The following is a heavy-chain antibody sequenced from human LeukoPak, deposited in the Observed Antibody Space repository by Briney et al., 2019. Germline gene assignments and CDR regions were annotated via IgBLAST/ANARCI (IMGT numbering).Heavy chain of an antibody. V-gene: IGHV4-4*07. CDR3: ARGEVWQWLVPEYFQH. J-gene: IGHJ1*01. Sequence: PSETLSLTCTVSGGSISSYYWSWIRQPAGKGLEWIGRIYISGSTNYNPSLKSRVTMSVDTSKNQFSLKLSSVTAADTAVYYCARGEVWQWLVPEYFQHWGQGTLVTVSS. CDR1: GGSISSYY. CDR2: IYISGST. D-gene: IGHD6-19*01.